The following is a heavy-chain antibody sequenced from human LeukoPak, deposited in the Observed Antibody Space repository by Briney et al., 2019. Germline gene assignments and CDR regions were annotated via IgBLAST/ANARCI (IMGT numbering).Heavy chain of an antibody. CDR2: INHSGST. D-gene: IGHD5-18*01. J-gene: IGHJ4*02. CDR3: ARPGRRGSIQLWSYYFDY. CDR1: GGSFSGYY. Sequence: LETLSLTCAVYGGSFSGYYWSWIRQPPGKGLEWIGEINHSGSTNYNPSLKSRVTISVDTSKNQFSLKLSSVTAADTAVYYCARPGRRGSIQLWSYYFDYWGQGTLVTVSS. V-gene: IGHV4-34*01.